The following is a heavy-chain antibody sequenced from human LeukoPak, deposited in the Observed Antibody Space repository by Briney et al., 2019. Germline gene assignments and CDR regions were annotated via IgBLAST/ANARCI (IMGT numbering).Heavy chain of an antibody. CDR1: GFTFSGSA. D-gene: IGHD3-22*01. Sequence: PGGSLRLSYAASGFTFSGSAMHWVRQASGKGLEWVGRIRSKANGYATAYAASVKGRFTISRDNAKNSLYLQMNSLRAEDTAVYYCAREKDYDSSGFDYWGQGTLVTVSS. J-gene: IGHJ4*02. V-gene: IGHV3-73*01. CDR2: IRSKANGYAT. CDR3: AREKDYDSSGFDY.